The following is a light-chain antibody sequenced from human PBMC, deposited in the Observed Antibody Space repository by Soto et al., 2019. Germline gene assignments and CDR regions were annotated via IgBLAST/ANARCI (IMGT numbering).Light chain of an antibody. CDR3: CSYVDATTYG. CDR2: EGI. V-gene: IGLV2-23*01. CDR1: SSNIGGYSV. Sequence: QSVLTQPASVSGSPGQSITISCSGTSSNIGGYSVVSWYQQHSGKAPKVSVYEGIKRPSGVSDRFSGSTSGSTASLTISGLQAEDEAEYYCCSYVDATTYGFGSGTKVTVL. J-gene: IGLJ1*01.